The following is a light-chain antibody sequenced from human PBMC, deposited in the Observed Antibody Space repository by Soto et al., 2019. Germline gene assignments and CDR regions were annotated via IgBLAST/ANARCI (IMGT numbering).Light chain of an antibody. CDR2: DSS. J-gene: IGKJ5*01. V-gene: IGKV3-11*01. Sequence: EIVLTQSVATLSLSPVERGTLSYRASQSVSRYLAWDQQRPGQAPRLIIYDSSNRATGVPARFSGSGSGTDLTLTISGLQSEDFAIYYCQQYNNYPPSTFGQGTRLDIK. CDR3: QQYNNYPPST. CDR1: QSVSRY.